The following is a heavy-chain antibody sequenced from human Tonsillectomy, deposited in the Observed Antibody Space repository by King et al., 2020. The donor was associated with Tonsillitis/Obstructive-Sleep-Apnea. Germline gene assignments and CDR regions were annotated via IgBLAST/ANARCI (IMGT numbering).Heavy chain of an antibody. J-gene: IGHJ3*02. V-gene: IGHV7-4-1*02. CDR1: GYTFTTYA. CDR2: SNTNTGDP. Sequence: QLVQSGSELKKPGASVKVSCKASGYTFTTYAMNWVRQAPGQGLEWMGWSNTNTGDPTYAQDFTGRFVFSSDTSVSTAYLQISSLKAEDTAVYYCARDLRFNYDGSGTDDAFDIWGRGTMVSVSS. CDR3: ARDLRFNYDGSGTDDAFDI. D-gene: IGHD3-22*01.